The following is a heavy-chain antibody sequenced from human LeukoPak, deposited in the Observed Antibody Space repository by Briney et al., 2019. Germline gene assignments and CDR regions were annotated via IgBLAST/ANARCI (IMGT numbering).Heavy chain of an antibody. J-gene: IGHJ4*02. CDR2: ISGDDDRT. D-gene: IGHD3-3*01. Sequence: GGFLRLSCAASGFSVSNNYMTWVRQAPGKGLEWVSVISGDDDRTHYADSVKGRFTTSRDNSKNTLYLQMSSLRDDDTAIYFCARDAGRSGCAHWGPGTLVIVSS. CDR1: GFSVSNNY. CDR3: ARDAGRSGCAH. V-gene: IGHV3-53*01.